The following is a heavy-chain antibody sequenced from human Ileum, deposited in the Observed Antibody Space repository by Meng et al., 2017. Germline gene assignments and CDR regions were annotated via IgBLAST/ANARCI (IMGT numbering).Heavy chain of an antibody. Sequence: GESLKISCAASGFTLSSHVMHWARQAPGKGLEWVALISFGGSMTRYADSVRGRFTISRDNSKNALFLQMNSLGTEDSAVYYCASEDVVVGISGFDYWGQGTLVTVSS. CDR1: GFTLSSHV. V-gene: IGHV3-30*03. D-gene: IGHD2-15*01. J-gene: IGHJ4*02. CDR3: ASEDVVVGISGFDY. CDR2: ISFGGSMT.